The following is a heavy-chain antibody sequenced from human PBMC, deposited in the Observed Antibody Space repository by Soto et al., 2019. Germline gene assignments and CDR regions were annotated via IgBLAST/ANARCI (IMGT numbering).Heavy chain of an antibody. J-gene: IGHJ4*02. D-gene: IGHD4-17*01. CDR3: ANEAYGDPSNYFDY. CDR2: ISWNSGSV. CDR1: GFTFDDHA. V-gene: IGHV3-9*01. Sequence: EVQLVESGGGMVQPGRSLRLSCAASGFTFDDHAIHWVRQAPGKSLEWVSGISWNSGSVDYADSVKGRFAISRDNAKNSVYLQMNSLRPEDTALYYCANEAYGDPSNYFDYWGQGTLVTVSS.